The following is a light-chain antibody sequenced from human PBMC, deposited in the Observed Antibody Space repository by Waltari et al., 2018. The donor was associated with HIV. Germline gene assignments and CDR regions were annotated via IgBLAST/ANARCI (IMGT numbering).Light chain of an antibody. J-gene: IGLJ1*01. Sequence: QSALTQPPSASGSPGQSVTISCTGTSSDVGGYNYVSWYQQHPGNAPKLRIYEVSKRPSGVPDRYSGSKSGNTASLTVSGLQAEDEADYYCSSYAGSNNYVFGTGTKVTVL. CDR2: EVS. CDR1: SSDVGGYNY. V-gene: IGLV2-8*01. CDR3: SSYAGSNNYV.